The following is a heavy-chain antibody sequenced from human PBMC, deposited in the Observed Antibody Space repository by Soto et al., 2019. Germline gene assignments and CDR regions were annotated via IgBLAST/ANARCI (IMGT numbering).Heavy chain of an antibody. V-gene: IGHV4-61*01. Sequence: PSVTLSLSCTVSDGSVSSGNYYLSWTRQPPGKGLEWIGYMYYSGNTRYNPSLKSRVTISVDTSKNQFSLRLNSVTPADTAVYYCARRGNYYRFAEAAFDIWGKGTMVTVS. CDR3: ARRGNYYRFAEAAFDI. J-gene: IGHJ3*02. CDR2: MYYSGNT. CDR1: DGSVSSGNYY. D-gene: IGHD3-22*01.